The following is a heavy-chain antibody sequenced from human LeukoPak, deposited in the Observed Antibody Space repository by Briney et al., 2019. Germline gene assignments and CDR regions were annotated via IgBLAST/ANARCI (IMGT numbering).Heavy chain of an antibody. CDR2: IYYSGST. CDR1: GGSISSYY. V-gene: IGHV4-59*01. D-gene: IGHD2-2*01. J-gene: IGHJ4*02. CDR3: AGSSWDFDY. Sequence: SETLSLTCTVSGGSISSYYWSWIRQPPGKGLEWIGYIYYSGSTNYNPSLKSRVTIPVDTSKNQFSLKLSSVTAADTAVYYCAGSSWDFDYWGQGTLVTVSS.